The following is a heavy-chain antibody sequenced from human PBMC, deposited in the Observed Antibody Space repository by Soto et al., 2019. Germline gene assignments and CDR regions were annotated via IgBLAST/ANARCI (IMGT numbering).Heavy chain of an antibody. Sequence: EVQLVESGGGLVQPGGSLRLSCAGSGFTFTYWMHWVRQAPGERLVWVARINSDGSTTDYADSVKGRFTISRDNAKNTLYLQMDSLRAEDTAVYYCARAGSYRFDYWGQGTLVTVSS. J-gene: IGHJ4*02. D-gene: IGHD3-10*01. V-gene: IGHV3-74*01. CDR2: INSDGSTT. CDR3: ARAGSYRFDY. CDR1: GFTFTYW.